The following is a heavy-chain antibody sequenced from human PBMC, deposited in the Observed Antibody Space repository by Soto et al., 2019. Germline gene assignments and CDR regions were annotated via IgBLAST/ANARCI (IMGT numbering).Heavy chain of an antibody. Sequence: QVQLVQSGAEVKKPGSSVKVSCKASGGTFSSYAIIWVRQAPGQGLEWMGGIIPIFGTANYAQKFQGRVTITADESTSTDYMELSSLRSEDTAVYYCARATDSSGCVVASPLGLELENYYYYGMDVWGQGTTVTVSS. J-gene: IGHJ6*02. CDR1: GGTFSSYA. CDR2: IIPIFGTA. D-gene: IGHD6-19*01. CDR3: ARATDSSGCVVASPLGLELENYYYYGMDV. V-gene: IGHV1-69*01.